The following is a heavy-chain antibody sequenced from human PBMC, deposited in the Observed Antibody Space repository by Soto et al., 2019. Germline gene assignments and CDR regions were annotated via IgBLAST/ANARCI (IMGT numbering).Heavy chain of an antibody. J-gene: IGHJ4*02. CDR3: ARTVRFLEWLSYFDY. CDR1: GGTFSSYA. D-gene: IGHD3-3*01. CDR2: IIPIFGTA. V-gene: IGHV1-69*01. Sequence: QVQLVQSGAEVQKPGSSVKVSCKASGGTFSSYAISWVRQAPGQGLEWMGGIIPIFGTANYAQKFQGRVTITADESTSTAYMELSSLRSEDTAVYYCARTVRFLEWLSYFDYWGQGTLVTVSS.